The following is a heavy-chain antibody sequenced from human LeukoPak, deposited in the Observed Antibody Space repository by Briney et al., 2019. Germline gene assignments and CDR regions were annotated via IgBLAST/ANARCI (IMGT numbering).Heavy chain of an antibody. V-gene: IGHV1-2*06. CDR3: ARDPGYGDYVDY. CDR1: GYTFTGYY. D-gene: IGHD4-17*01. Sequence: ASVKVSCTASGYTFTGYYMHWVRQAPGQGLEWIGRINPNSGGTNYAQKFQGRVTMTRDTSISTAYMQLSRLRSDDTAVSYCARDPGYGDYVDYWGQGTLVTVSS. J-gene: IGHJ4*02. CDR2: INPNSGGT.